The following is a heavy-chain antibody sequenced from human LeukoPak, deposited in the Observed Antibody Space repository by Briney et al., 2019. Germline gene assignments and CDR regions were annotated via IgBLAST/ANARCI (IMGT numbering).Heavy chain of an antibody. CDR2: IQQDGSAK. V-gene: IGHV3-7*01. D-gene: IGHD1-26*01. CDR1: GFTFSNYW. Sequence: GGSLRLSCAASGFTFSNYWMSWVRQAPGKGLEGVASIQQDGSAKRYLGSVEGRFTISRDNDENSLFLQMNSLSAEDTAVYFCATDKRVGASLNEYCGAAPLVTTSS. J-gene: IGHJ4*02. CDR3: ATDKRVGASLNEY.